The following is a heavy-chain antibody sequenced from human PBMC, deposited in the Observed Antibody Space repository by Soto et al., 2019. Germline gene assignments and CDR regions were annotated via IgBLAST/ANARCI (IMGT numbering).Heavy chain of an antibody. J-gene: IGHJ6*03. CDR3: ARKLSGSDTYYYYMDV. CDR1: GGTFSSYT. Sequence: SVKVSCKASGGTFSSYTISWVRQAPGQGLEWMGRIIPILGIANYAQKFQGRVTITADKSTSTAYMELSSLRSEDTAVYYCARKLSGSDTYYYYMDVWGKGTKVTVSS. CDR2: IIPILGIA. V-gene: IGHV1-69*02. D-gene: IGHD3-10*01.